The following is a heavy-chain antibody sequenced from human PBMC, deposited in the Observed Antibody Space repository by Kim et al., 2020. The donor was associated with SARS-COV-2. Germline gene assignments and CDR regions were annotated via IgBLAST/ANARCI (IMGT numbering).Heavy chain of an antibody. CDR3: ARAGLDGQCYVGYFDY. CDR2: IYSDSSGT. D-gene: IGHD2-2*01. J-gene: IGHJ4*01. CDR1: AFTFKTYA. V-gene: IGHV3-23*03. Sequence: GGSLRLSCVASAFTFKTYAMSWVRQAPGKGLEWVSSIYSDSSGTFYADSVKGRFTISRDNSKSTLYLQMNSLTADDTALYYCARAGLDGQCYVGYFDYWG.